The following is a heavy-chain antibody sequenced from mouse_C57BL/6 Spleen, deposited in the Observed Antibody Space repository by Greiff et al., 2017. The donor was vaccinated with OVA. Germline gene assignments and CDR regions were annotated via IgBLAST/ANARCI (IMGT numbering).Heavy chain of an antibody. CDR3: ARGDYDYPY. Sequence: QVQLQQPGAELVKPGASVKLSCKASGYTFTSYWMQWVKQRPGQGLEWIGEIDPSDSYPNYNQKFKGKATLTVDTSSSTAYMQLISLTSEDSAVYYCARGDYDYPYWGQGTLVTVSA. J-gene: IGHJ3*01. CDR1: GYTFTSYW. CDR2: IDPSDSYP. D-gene: IGHD2-4*01. V-gene: IGHV1-50*01.